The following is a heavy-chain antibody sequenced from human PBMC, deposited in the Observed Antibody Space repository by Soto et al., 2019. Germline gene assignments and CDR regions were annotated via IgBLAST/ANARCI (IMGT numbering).Heavy chain of an antibody. CDR2: IYFTGIT. Sequence: PSETLSLTCTVSGGSITSYYWSWVRPPPGKGLERIGYIYFTGITNYNPTLKRRVTMSIEKTKTPCSLPLSCVTATDTAVYYCARLMYSGNRSPRRYWFDTWGQGTLVTVSS. V-gene: IGHV4-59*08. CDR1: GGSITSYY. J-gene: IGHJ5*02. D-gene: IGHD1-26*01. CDR3: ARLMYSGNRSPRRYWFDT.